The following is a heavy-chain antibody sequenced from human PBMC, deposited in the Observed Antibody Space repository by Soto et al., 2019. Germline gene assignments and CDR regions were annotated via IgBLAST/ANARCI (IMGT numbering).Heavy chain of an antibody. V-gene: IGHV3-23*01. CDR2: ISATGGGT. CDR1: GFKFSNYA. CDR3: AKDRRAGGNSAFYYDF. J-gene: IGHJ4*02. Sequence: GGSLRLSCAASGFKFSNYAMSWVRQAPGKGLEWVSLISATGGGTYYADSVKGRFTISRDNSHNTLYLQVHSLTAEDTAVYYCAKDRRAGGNSAFYYDFWGRGAQVTVSS. D-gene: IGHD3-10*01.